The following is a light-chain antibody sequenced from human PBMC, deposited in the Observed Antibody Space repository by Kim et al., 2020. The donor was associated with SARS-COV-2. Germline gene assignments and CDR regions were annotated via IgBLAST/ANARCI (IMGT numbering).Light chain of an antibody. Sequence: SYELTQPPSVSVSPGQTASITCSGDKLGDKYASWYQQKPGQSPVMVIYQDSKRPSGIPERFYGSNSGNTATLTISGTQAMDEADYYCQKWDSSTGVFGGGTQLTVL. J-gene: IGLJ2*01. CDR2: QDS. CDR3: QKWDSSTGV. V-gene: IGLV3-1*01. CDR1: KLGDKY.